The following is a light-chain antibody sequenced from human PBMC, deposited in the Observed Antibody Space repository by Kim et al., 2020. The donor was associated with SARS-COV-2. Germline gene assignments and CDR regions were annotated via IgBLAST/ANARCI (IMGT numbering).Light chain of an antibody. V-gene: IGLV1-44*01. CDR1: SSNIGSNV. CDR3: AAWDDSLNGPV. J-gene: IGLJ3*02. CDR2: SND. Sequence: ELTQPPSASGTPVQRVTISCSGSSSNIGSNVVNWYQQVPGAAPKLLIYSNDHRPSVVPDRFSGSKSGTSASLAISGLQSEDEADYYCAAWDDSLNGPVFGGGTQLTVL.